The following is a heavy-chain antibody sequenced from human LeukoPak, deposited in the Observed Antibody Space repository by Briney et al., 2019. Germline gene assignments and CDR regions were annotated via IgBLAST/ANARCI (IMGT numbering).Heavy chain of an antibody. Sequence: GGSLRLSCAASGFTFSSSWMSWVREAPGKGLEWVANINEDGSAKYYVDSVKGRFTISRDNAKRSLDLQVNSLRAEDTAVYYCTRSRRDGNDYWGQGTLVTVSS. V-gene: IGHV3-7*01. D-gene: IGHD5-24*01. CDR2: INEDGSAK. J-gene: IGHJ4*02. CDR3: TRSRRDGNDY. CDR1: GFTFSSSW.